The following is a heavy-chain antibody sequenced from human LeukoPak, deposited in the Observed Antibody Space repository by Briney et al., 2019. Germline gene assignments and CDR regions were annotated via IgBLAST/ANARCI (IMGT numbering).Heavy chain of an antibody. J-gene: IGHJ6*03. Sequence: GGSLRLSCAASGITFDDYGMSWVRQAPGKGLEWVSGINWNGGSTGYADSVKGRFTISRDNAKNSLYLQMNSLRAEDTALYYCARDKVDFWSGYPTDYYYYMDVWGKGTTVTVSS. CDR2: INWNGGST. D-gene: IGHD3-3*01. V-gene: IGHV3-20*04. CDR3: ARDKVDFWSGYPTDYYYYMDV. CDR1: GITFDDYG.